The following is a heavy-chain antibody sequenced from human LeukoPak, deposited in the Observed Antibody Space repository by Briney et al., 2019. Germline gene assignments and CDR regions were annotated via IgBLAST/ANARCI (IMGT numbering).Heavy chain of an antibody. CDR2: ISGSGGST. CDR1: GFTFSSYW. J-gene: IGHJ6*02. D-gene: IGHD1-26*01. V-gene: IGHV3-23*01. CDR3: AKDSTTLYYYYYGMDV. Sequence: GGSLRLSCAASGFTFSSYWMSWVRQAPGKGLEWVSAISGSGGSTYYADSVKGRFTISRDNSKNTLYLQMNSLRAEDTAVYYCAKDSTTLYYYYYGMDVWGQGTTVTVSS.